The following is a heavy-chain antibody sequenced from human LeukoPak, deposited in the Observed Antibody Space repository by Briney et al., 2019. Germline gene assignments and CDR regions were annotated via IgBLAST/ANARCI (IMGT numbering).Heavy chain of an antibody. Sequence: PGGSLRLSCAASGFTFDDYAMHWVRQAPGKGLEWVSGISWNSGSIGCADSVKGRITISRDNAKNSLYLQMNSLRAEDMALYYCAKGRGYYGSGSFDYWGQGTLVTVSS. CDR2: ISWNSGSI. J-gene: IGHJ4*02. CDR3: AKGRGYYGSGSFDY. D-gene: IGHD3-10*01. V-gene: IGHV3-9*03. CDR1: GFTFDDYA.